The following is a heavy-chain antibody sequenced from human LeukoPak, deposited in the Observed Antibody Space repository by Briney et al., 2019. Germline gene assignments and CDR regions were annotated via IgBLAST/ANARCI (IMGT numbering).Heavy chain of an antibody. V-gene: IGHV3-53*01. CDR2: MFSGGNT. CDR1: GFTVSSNY. Sequence: GGSLRPSCAASGFTVSSNYMAWVRQAPEKGLEWLSIMFSGGNTYYADSVEGRFTISRDNSRNMLYLQMSSLRAEDTALYYCARGRDSSTFFDYWGQGTLVTVSS. J-gene: IGHJ4*02. D-gene: IGHD6-13*01. CDR3: ARGRDSSTFFDY.